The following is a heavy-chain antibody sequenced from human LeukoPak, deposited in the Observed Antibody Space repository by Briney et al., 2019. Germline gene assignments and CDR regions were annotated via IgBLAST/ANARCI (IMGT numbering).Heavy chain of an antibody. CDR2: INSDGSST. D-gene: IGHD6-13*01. V-gene: IGHV3-74*01. Sequence: GGSLRLSCAASGFTFSSYWMHWVRQAPGKGLVWVSRINSDGSSTSYADSVKGRFTISRDNSRNTVYLQMNSLRAEDTAVYYCAKDRQQLANLEYWGQGTLVTASS. CDR3: AKDRQQLANLEY. J-gene: IGHJ4*02. CDR1: GFTFSSYW.